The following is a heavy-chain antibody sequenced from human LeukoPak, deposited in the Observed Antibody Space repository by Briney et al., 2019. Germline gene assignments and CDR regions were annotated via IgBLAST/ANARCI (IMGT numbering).Heavy chain of an antibody. CDR2: ISHSGST. D-gene: IGHD3-3*01. CDR1: GGSFSGYY. V-gene: IGHV4-34*01. CDR3: ARGNYDFWSGYYFWFDP. Sequence: SETLSLTCAVYGGSFSGYYWSWIRQPPGKGLEWIGEISHSGSTNYNPSLKSRVTISVDTSKNQFSLKLSSVTAADTAVYYCARGNYDFWSGYYFWFDPWGQGTLVTVSS. J-gene: IGHJ5*02.